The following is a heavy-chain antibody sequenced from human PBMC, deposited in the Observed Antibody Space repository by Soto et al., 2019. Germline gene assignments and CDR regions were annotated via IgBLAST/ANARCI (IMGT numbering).Heavy chain of an antibody. CDR1: GYTFTSYG. CDR3: ARDLMGLAVRHYHYYGMDV. D-gene: IGHD6-19*01. V-gene: IGHV1-18*04. CDR2: ISAYNGNT. Sequence: QVQLVQSGVEVKKPGASVKVSCKASGYTFTSYGISWVRQAPGQGLEWMGWISAYNGNTNYAQRFQGRVTMTTDTSTSTAYMELMSLISDDTAVYFCARDLMGLAVRHYHYYGMDVWGQGTTVTVSS. J-gene: IGHJ6*02.